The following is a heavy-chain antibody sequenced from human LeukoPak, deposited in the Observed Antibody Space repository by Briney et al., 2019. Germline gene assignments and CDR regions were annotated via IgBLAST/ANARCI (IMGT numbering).Heavy chain of an antibody. Sequence: PSETLSLTCTVSGGSISSDYWSWIRQPPGKGLEWIGYIYYSGSTNYNPSLKSRVTISVDTSKNQFSLKLSSVTAADTAVYYYARATGPNWFDPWGQGTLVTVSS. V-gene: IGHV4-59*01. J-gene: IGHJ5*02. CDR3: ARATGPNWFDP. CDR1: GGSISSDY. CDR2: IYYSGST.